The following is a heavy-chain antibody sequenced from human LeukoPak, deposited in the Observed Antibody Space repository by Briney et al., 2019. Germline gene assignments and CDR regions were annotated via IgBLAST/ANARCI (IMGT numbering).Heavy chain of an antibody. Sequence: GGPLRLSCAASGFTFSSYAMTWVRQAPGKGLEWVSVISGGGGSIYYADSVKGRFTISRDNSKNTLYLQMNSLRAEDTAVYYCAKTPHYDFWSGPDDWGQGTLVTVSS. CDR1: GFTFSSYA. V-gene: IGHV3-23*01. D-gene: IGHD3-3*01. CDR2: ISGGGGSI. CDR3: AKTPHYDFWSGPDD. J-gene: IGHJ4*02.